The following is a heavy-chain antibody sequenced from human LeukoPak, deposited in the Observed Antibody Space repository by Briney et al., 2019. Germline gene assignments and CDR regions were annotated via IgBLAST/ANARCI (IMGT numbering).Heavy chain of an antibody. D-gene: IGHD3-22*01. V-gene: IGHV3-21*01. CDR2: ISSSSSYI. CDR1: GFTFSSYS. Sequence: PGGPLRLPWAASGFTFSSYSINWVRQAPGKGLEGVSSISSSSSYIYYADSVKGRFTISRDNSKNTLYLQMNSLRAEDTAVYYCAKDREDYYDSSGYTDDWGQGTLVAVSS. J-gene: IGHJ4*02. CDR3: AKDREDYYDSSGYTDD.